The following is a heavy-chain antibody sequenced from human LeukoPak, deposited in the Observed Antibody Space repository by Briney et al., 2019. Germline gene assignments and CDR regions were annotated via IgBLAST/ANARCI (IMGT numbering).Heavy chain of an antibody. D-gene: IGHD5/OR15-5a*01. CDR3: ARDVSRYYYYGMDV. CDR2: MNPNSGNT. Sequence: ASVKVSCKASGYTFTSYDINWVRQATGQGLEWMGWMNPNSGNTGYAQKFQGRVTMTRNTSISTAYMELSSLRSEDTAVYYCARDVSRYYYYGMDVWGQGTTVTVSS. J-gene: IGHJ6*02. V-gene: IGHV1-8*01. CDR1: GYTFTSYD.